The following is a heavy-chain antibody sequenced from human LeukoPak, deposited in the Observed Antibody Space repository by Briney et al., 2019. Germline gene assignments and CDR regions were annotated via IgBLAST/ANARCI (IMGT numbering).Heavy chain of an antibody. J-gene: IGHJ4*02. CDR2: INHSGST. V-gene: IGHV4-34*01. Sequence: PSETLSLTCAVYGGSFSGYYWSWIRQPPGKGLEWIGEINHSGSTNYNPSLKSRVTISVDTSKNQFSLKLSSVTAADTAVYYCARGSSWSPYWGQRTLVTVSS. CDR1: GGSFSGYY. CDR3: ARGSSWSPY. D-gene: IGHD6-13*01.